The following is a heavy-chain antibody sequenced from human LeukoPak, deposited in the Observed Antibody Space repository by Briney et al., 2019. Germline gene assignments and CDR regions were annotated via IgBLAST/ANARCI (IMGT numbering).Heavy chain of an antibody. CDR3: ASPNGRSVAGIDY. V-gene: IGHV3-48*03. CDR1: GFTFSSYE. D-gene: IGHD6-19*01. Sequence: GGSLRLSCAASGFTFSSYEMNWVRQAPGKGLEWVSYISSSGSTIYYADSVKGRFTISRDNAKNSLYLQMNSLRVEDTAVYYCASPNGRSVAGIDYWGQGTLVTVSS. J-gene: IGHJ4*02. CDR2: ISSSGSTI.